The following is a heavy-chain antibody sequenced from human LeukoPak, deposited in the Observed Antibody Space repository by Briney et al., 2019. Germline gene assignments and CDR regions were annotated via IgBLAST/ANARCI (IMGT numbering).Heavy chain of an antibody. V-gene: IGHV3-21*01. CDR3: AREPKQCPYCGGGAFDP. J-gene: IGHJ5*02. CDR1: RFTFSSYS. CDR2: ISSSSSYI. Sequence: RPGGSLRLSCAASRFTFSSYSMNWVRQAPGKGLEWVSSISSSSSYIYYADSVKGRFTISRDNAKNSLYLQMNSLRAEDTAVYYCAREPKQCPYCGGGAFDPWGQGTLVTVSS. D-gene: IGHD2-21*01.